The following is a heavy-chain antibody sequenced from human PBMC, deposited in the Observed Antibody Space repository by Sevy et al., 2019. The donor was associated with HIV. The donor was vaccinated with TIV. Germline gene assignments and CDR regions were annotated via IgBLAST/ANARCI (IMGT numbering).Heavy chain of an antibody. D-gene: IGHD6-19*01. CDR1: GFNFRSYD. Sequence: ASVKVSCEVSGFNFRSYDIYWVRQAPGQGLEWMGWMNTNTGNTGFAQKFQGRVTMTRNSSISTAYMELSNLRSEDTAVYYCARVSGWHLRYGLDVWGQGTTVTVSS. V-gene: IGHV1-8*02. CDR3: ARVSGWHLRYGLDV. CDR2: MNTNTGNT. J-gene: IGHJ6*02.